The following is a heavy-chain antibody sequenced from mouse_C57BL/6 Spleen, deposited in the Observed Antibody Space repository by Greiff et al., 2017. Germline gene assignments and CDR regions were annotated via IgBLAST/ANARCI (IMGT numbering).Heavy chain of an antibody. V-gene: IGHV14-1*01. J-gene: IGHJ4*01. CDR1: GFNIKDYY. D-gene: IGHD1-1*01. CDR3: TRYYNGSSHYAMDY. CDR2: IDPEDGDT. Sequence: VQLQQSGAELVRPGASVKLSCTASGFNIKDYYMHWVKQRPEQGLEWIGRIDPEDGDTEYAPKFQGKATMTADTSSNTAYLQLSSLTSEDTAVYYCTRYYNGSSHYAMDYWGQGTSVTVSS.